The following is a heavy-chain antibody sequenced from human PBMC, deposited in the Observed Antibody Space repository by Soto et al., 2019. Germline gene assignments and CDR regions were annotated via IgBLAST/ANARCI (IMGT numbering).Heavy chain of an antibody. D-gene: IGHD1-26*01. CDR1: GFTFSSYS. Sequence: EVQLVESGGGLVQPGGSLRLSCAASGFTFSSYSMNWVRQAPGKGLEWVSYISSSSSTIYYADSVKGRFTISRDNAKNSLDLQMNSLRDEDTAVYYCARMEWELLPTNFDYWGQGTLVTVSS. CDR3: ARMEWELLPTNFDY. J-gene: IGHJ4*02. V-gene: IGHV3-48*02. CDR2: ISSSSSTI.